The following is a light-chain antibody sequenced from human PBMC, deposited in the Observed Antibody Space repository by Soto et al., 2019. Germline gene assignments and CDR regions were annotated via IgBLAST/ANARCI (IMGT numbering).Light chain of an antibody. V-gene: IGKV4-1*01. Sequence: DIVMTQSPDSLAVSLGERATINCKSSQSVSNNKSYLPCYQQKPGQPPKLLIYWASSRESGVPDRFSASGSGTDFTLTISSLQAEDVAVYYCQHYYSTPPAFGQGTKVEI. J-gene: IGKJ1*01. CDR2: WAS. CDR1: QSVSNNKSY. CDR3: QHYYSTPPA.